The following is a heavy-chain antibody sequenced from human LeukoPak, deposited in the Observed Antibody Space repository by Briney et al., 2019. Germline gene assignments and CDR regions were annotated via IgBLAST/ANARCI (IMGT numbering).Heavy chain of an antibody. J-gene: IGHJ4*02. CDR1: GFTFSGFY. CDR3: ARGRSMDF. V-gene: IGHV3-11*03. D-gene: IGHD2-2*01. Sequence: GGSLRPSCAASGFTFSGFYMSWIRQAPGKGLEWVSCIGSSSTYTNYADSVKGRFTISRDNAKMILYLHMNSLRAEDTAVYFCARGRSMDFWGQGTLVTVSS. CDR2: IGSSSTYT.